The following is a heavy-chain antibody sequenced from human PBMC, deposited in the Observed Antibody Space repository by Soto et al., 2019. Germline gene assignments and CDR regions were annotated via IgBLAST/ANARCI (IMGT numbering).Heavy chain of an antibody. CDR1: GYTFSNYD. Sequence: QVQLVQSGAEVKKPGASVKVSCKASGYTFSNYDINWVRQATGQGLEWMGWMNPYSGNTGYAQKFQDRVTMTRNTSISTAYMGLRSLRSEDTAVYFCARGPWEGDWGQGTLVSVSS. V-gene: IGHV1-8*01. D-gene: IGHD1-26*01. CDR3: ARGPWEGD. J-gene: IGHJ4*02. CDR2: MNPYSGNT.